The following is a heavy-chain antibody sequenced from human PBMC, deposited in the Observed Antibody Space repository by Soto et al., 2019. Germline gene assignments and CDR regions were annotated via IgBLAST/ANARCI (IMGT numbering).Heavy chain of an antibody. J-gene: IGHJ4*02. CDR2: INGGNGNT. D-gene: IGHD4-4*01. CDR1: EYTFTSYT. CDR3: ARELQGLYYFDY. Sequence: ASVKVSCKASEYTFTSYTMHWVLQAPGQRLEWMGWINGGNGNTKYSQKFQGRVTITRDTSASTAYMELSSLRSDDTAVYYCARELQGLYYFDYWGQGTLVTVS. V-gene: IGHV1-3*01.